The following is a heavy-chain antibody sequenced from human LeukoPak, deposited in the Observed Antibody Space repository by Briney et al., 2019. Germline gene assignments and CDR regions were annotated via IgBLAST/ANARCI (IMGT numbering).Heavy chain of an antibody. CDR3: ARREYGFWSGYRNEYYFDY. Sequence: SETLSLTCAVYGGSFSGYYWSWIRQPPGKGLEWIGEINHSGSTNYNPSLKSRVTISVDTSKNQFSLKLSSVTAADTAVYYCARREYGFWSGYRNEYYFDYWGQGTLVTVSS. J-gene: IGHJ4*02. CDR1: GGSFSGYY. V-gene: IGHV4-34*01. D-gene: IGHD3-3*01. CDR2: INHSGST.